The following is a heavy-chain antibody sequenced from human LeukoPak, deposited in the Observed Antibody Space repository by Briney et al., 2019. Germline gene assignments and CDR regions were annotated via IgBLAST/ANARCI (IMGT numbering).Heavy chain of an antibody. CDR3: ATRVGRSGSYY. J-gene: IGHJ4*02. V-gene: IGHV1-24*01. CDR1: GYTLTELS. CDR2: FDPEDGET. Sequence: ASVTASYKVSGYTLTELSMHWVRQAPGKGLEWMGGFDPEDGETIYAQKFQGRVTMTEDTSTDTAYMELSSLRSEDTAVYYCATRVGRSGSYYWGQGTLVTVSS. D-gene: IGHD1-26*01.